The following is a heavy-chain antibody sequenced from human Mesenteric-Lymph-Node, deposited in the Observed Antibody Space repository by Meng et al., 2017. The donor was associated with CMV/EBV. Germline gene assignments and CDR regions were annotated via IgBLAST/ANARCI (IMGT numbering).Heavy chain of an antibody. V-gene: IGHV1-2*02. CDR2: VNPNSGDT. CDR1: GYTLTAYY. J-gene: IGHJ4*02. D-gene: IGHD6-19*01. Sequence: KVAGYTLTAYYIHWVRQAPGKGLEWMGWVNPNSGDTHYPQKFQGRVTLTRDTSINTAYMELTRLTSDDTAVYYCARPYTSGWSSVLDFWGQGTLVTVSS. CDR3: ARPYTSGWSSVLDF.